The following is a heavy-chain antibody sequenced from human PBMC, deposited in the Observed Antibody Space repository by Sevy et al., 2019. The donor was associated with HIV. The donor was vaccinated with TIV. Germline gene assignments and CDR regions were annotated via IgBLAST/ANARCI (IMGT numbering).Heavy chain of an antibody. Sequence: SETLSLTCAVSGGSISSGGYSWSWIRQPPGKGLEWIGYIYHSGSTYYNPSLMSRVTISVDRSKNQFSLKLSSVTAADTAVYYCARGIRGYSYGYFDYWGQGTLVTVSS. CDR2: IYHSGST. CDR3: ARGIRGYSYGYFDY. V-gene: IGHV4-30-2*01. J-gene: IGHJ4*02. CDR1: GGSISSGGYS. D-gene: IGHD5-18*01.